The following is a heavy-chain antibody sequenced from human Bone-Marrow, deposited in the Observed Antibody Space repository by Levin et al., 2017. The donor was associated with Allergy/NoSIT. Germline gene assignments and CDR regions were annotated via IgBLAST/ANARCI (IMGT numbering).Heavy chain of an antibody. Sequence: PGESLKISCAASGFTFRTYDMSWVRQAPGKGLEWVSVILKGGRSTYYADSVKGRFTISRDDSKNTVFLQMNSLRAEDTAEYYCAKGAWLDYWGQGTLVTVSS. CDR3: AKGAWLDY. V-gene: IGHV3-23*03. J-gene: IGHJ4*02. CDR2: ILKGGRST. CDR1: GFTFRTYD.